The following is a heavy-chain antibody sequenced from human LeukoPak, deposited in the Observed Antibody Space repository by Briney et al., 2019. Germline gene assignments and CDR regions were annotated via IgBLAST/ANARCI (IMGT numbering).Heavy chain of an antibody. CDR1: GFTFDDYG. CDR2: INWNGGST. D-gene: IGHD5-12*01. V-gene: IGHV3-20*04. Sequence: GGSLRLSCAASGFTFDDYGMSWARQAPGKGLEWVSGINWNGGSTGYADSVKGRFTISRDNAKNSPYLQMNSLRAEDTALYYCARREVATINQFDYWGQGTLVTVSS. CDR3: ARREVATINQFDY. J-gene: IGHJ4*02.